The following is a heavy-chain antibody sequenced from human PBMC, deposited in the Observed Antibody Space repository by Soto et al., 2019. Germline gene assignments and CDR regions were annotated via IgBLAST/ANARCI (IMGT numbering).Heavy chain of an antibody. V-gene: IGHV3-7*01. D-gene: IGHD2-15*01. CDR2: IKEDGSEK. J-gene: IGHJ6*02. CDR3: AVAYGLDV. Sequence: EVQLVESGGDLVQPGGSLRLSCAASGFTLNTYWMTWVRQAPGKGLEWLANIKEDGSEKYYVDSVKGRFTISRDNAKHSVYLQMNSLRAEDTAVYYCAVAYGLDVWGQGTTVSVSS. CDR1: GFTLNTYW.